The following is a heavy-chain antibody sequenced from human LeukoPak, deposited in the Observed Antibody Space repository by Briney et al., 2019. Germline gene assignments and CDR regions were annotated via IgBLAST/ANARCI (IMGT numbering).Heavy chain of an antibody. J-gene: IGHJ3*02. Sequence: SETLSLTCTVSGGSISSYYWSWIRRPPGKGLEWIGYIYYSGRTNYNPSLKSRVTISVDTSKNQFSLKLSSVTAADTAVYYCARQGVGATTENAFDIWGQGTMVTVSS. D-gene: IGHD1-26*01. CDR1: GGSISSYY. CDR2: IYYSGRT. CDR3: ARQGVGATTENAFDI. V-gene: IGHV4-59*08.